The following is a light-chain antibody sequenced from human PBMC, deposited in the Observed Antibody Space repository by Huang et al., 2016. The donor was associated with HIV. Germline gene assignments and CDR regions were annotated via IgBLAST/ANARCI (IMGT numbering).Light chain of an antibody. CDR1: QDIAKF. Sequence: DIQMTQSPSSLSASVGDRLTITCQASQDIAKFLNWYQQKPGQAPKLLIYDASTLQTGVPSRFSGSGSGTDFTFTISSLQPEDIATYYCQQYDSLPPWTFGQGTKVEIQ. CDR2: DAS. CDR3: QQYDSLPPWT. V-gene: IGKV1-33*01. J-gene: IGKJ1*01.